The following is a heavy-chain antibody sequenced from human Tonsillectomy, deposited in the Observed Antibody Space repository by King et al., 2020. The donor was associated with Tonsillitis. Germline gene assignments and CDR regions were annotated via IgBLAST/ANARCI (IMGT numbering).Heavy chain of an antibody. D-gene: IGHD3-22*01. CDR2: ISYDGSNK. CDR1: GFTFSSYG. CDR3: AKDGYDSSGYYLGDY. V-gene: IGHV3-30*18. J-gene: IGHJ4*02. Sequence: VQLVESGGGVVQPGRSLTLSCAASGFTFSSYGMHWVRQAPGKGLEGVAVISYDGSNKYYADSVKGRFTISRDNSKNTLYLQMNSLRAEDTAVYYCAKDGYDSSGYYLGDYWGQGTLVTVSS.